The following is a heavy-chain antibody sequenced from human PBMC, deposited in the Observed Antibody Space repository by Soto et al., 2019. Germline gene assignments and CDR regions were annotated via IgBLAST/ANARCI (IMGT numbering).Heavy chain of an antibody. Sequence: GASVKVSCKASGYTFTSYDINWVRQATGQGLEWMGWMNPNGGNTGYAQKFQGRVSMTRDKSTSTLYMELSSLSSEDTALYYCARVDSCGYLGMYYFDKWGQGTQVTVSS. CDR1: GYTFTSYD. J-gene: IGHJ4*02. CDR2: MNPNGGNT. V-gene: IGHV1-8*01. D-gene: IGHD3-22*01. CDR3: ARVDSCGYLGMYYFDK.